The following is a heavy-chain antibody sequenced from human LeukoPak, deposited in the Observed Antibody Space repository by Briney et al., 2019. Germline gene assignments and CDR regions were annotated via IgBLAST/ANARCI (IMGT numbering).Heavy chain of an antibody. CDR3: AKDFSVYYYDSRVLDY. Sequence: GGSLRLSCAASGFTFTNYWMSWVRQAPGKGLELVANIKQDRSEKYYVDSVKGRFTISRDNAKNSLYLQMNSLRAEDTAVYYCAKDFSVYYYDSRVLDYWGQGTLVTVSS. D-gene: IGHD3-22*01. CDR1: GFTFTNYW. V-gene: IGHV3-7*01. J-gene: IGHJ4*02. CDR2: IKQDRSEK.